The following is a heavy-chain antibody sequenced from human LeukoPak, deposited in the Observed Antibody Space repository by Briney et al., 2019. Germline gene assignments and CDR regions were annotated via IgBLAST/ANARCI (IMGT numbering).Heavy chain of an antibody. CDR3: ARDREFGGYSLAPHDY. V-gene: IGHV3-33*01. Sequence: GGSLRLSCAASGFTFSSYGMHWVRQAPGKGLEWVAVIWYDGSNKYYADSVKGRFTISRDNAKNSLYLQMNSLRAEDTAVYYCARDREFGGYSLAPHDYWGQGTLVTVSS. CDR2: IWYDGSNK. CDR1: GFTFSSYG. J-gene: IGHJ4*02. D-gene: IGHD5-18*01.